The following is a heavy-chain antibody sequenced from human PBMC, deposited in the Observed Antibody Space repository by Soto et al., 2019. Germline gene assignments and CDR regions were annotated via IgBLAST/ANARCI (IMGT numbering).Heavy chain of an antibody. V-gene: IGHV3-73*01. Sequence: PGGSLRLSCAASGFTFSGSAMHWVRQASGKGLEWVGRIRSKANSYATAYAASVKGRFTISRDDSKNTAYLQMNSLKTEDTAVYYCTRPYFYSSSHYYYYRDVWGKGTTVTVSS. CDR1: GFTFSGSA. CDR2: IRSKANSYAT. J-gene: IGHJ6*03. CDR3: TRPYFYSSSHYYYYRDV. D-gene: IGHD6-13*01.